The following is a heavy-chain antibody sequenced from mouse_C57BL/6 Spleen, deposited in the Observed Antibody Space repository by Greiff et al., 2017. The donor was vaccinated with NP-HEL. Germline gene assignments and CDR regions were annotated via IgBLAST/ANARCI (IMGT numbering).Heavy chain of an antibody. D-gene: IGHD1-1*02. Sequence: QVQLQQPGAELVRPGPSVKLSCKASGYTFTGYWMHWVKQRPGQGLEWIGVIDPSDSYTNYNQKFKDKATLTVDTSASTDYMQLSSLTSEDSAVYYCAINGVDVYYAMDYWGQGTSVTVSS. CDR1: GYTFTGYW. J-gene: IGHJ4*01. CDR2: IDPSDSYT. CDR3: AINGVDVYYAMDY. V-gene: IGHV1-59*01.